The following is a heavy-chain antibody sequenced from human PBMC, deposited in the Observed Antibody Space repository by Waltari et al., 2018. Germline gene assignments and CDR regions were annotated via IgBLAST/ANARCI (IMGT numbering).Heavy chain of an antibody. J-gene: IGHJ4*02. D-gene: IGHD3-3*01. CDR3: TTALSPSLRFLAG. CDR1: GFTFSNAW. V-gene: IGHV3-15*01. Sequence: EVQLVESGGGLVKPGGSLRLSCAASGFTFSNAWMSWVRQAPGKGLEWVGRIKSKTDGGTTDYAAPVKGRCTISRDDSKNTLYLQMNSLKTEDTAVYYCTTALSPSLRFLAGWGQGTLVTVSS. CDR2: IKSKTDGGTT.